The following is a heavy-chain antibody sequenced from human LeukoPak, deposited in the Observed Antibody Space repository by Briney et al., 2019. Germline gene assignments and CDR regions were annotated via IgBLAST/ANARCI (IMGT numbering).Heavy chain of an antibody. CDR3: ARGRPHGNDY. Sequence: GGSLRLSCAASGFTFSSYWMNWVRQAPGKGLVWVSRIASGGSSTTYADSVKGRFSISRDNAKNTLYLQMNSLRVEDTAVYYCARGRPHGNDYWGQGTLVTVSS. CDR1: GFTFSSYW. D-gene: IGHD4-23*01. V-gene: IGHV3-74*01. CDR2: IASGGSST. J-gene: IGHJ4*02.